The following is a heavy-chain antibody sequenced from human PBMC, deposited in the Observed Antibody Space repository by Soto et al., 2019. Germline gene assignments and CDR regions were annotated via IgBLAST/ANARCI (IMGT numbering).Heavy chain of an antibody. D-gene: IGHD2-15*01. Sequence: VGSLRLSCAASGFTFSSYEMNWVRQAPGKGLEWIAYIRSSGTTLYYADSVKGRFTISRDNAMSSLYLQMNSLTAEDTAVYYCAGRDGHNRRKAPYYYYYYGMNVWGQGTTVTVSS. J-gene: IGHJ6*02. V-gene: IGHV3-48*03. CDR3: AGRDGHNRRKAPYYYYYYGMNV. CDR1: GFTFSSYE. CDR2: IRSSGTTL.